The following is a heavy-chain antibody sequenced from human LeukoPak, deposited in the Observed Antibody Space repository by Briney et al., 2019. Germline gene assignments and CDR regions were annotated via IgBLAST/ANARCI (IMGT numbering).Heavy chain of an antibody. Sequence: GGSLRLSCAASGFTFSIHMMNWVRQAPGKGLEWVASISSSSSYIYYPDSAKGRFTISRDNAKNSLFLQMNSLRDEDTAVYYCARGDVHHRAFDIWGQGTMVTVSS. CDR2: ISSSSSYI. J-gene: IGHJ3*02. CDR1: GFTFSIHM. V-gene: IGHV3-21*01. D-gene: IGHD3-16*01. CDR3: ARGDVHHRAFDI.